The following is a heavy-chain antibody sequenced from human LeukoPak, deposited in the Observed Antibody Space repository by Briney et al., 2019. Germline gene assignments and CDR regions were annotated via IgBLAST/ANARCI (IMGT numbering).Heavy chain of an antibody. D-gene: IGHD2-2*01. J-gene: IGHJ5*02. CDR1: GGSFGSYY. CDR3: AREGEYCSSTSCLSNYNWFDP. Sequence: SETLSLTCTISGGSFGSYYWTWIRQPPGKGLEWIGYIYQSGSTSYNPSLKSRVTISVDTSKNQFSLKLSSVTAADTAVYYCAREGEYCSSTSCLSNYNWFDPWGQGTLVTVSS. CDR2: IYQSGST. V-gene: IGHV4-4*08.